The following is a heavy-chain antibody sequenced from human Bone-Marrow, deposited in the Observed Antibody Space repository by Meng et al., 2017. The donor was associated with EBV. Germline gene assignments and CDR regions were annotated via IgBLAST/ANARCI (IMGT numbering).Heavy chain of an antibody. CDR3: ASESGRGFTPDY. CDR1: GGTFRSNA. Sequence: GWSGVEAERPGPWGKAACKPSGGTFRSNAISWVRQAPGQGLEWMGGLIPMSDAPHYAQKFQGRVTITADESTSTHYMDLSGLRSEDTAVYYCASESGRGFTPDYWGQGTLVTVSS. CDR2: LIPMSDAP. V-gene: IGHV1-69*01. J-gene: IGHJ4*02. D-gene: IGHD3-10*01.